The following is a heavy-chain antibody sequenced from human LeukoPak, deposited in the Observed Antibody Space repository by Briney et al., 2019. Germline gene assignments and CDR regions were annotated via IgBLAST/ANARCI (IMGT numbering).Heavy chain of an antibody. CDR3: ARAAAAGTRYNWFDP. J-gene: IGHJ5*02. V-gene: IGHV4-59*08. D-gene: IGHD6-13*01. CDR1: GGSISSYY. Sequence: PSETLSLTCTVSGGSISSYYWSWIRQPPGKGLEWIGYIYYSGSTNYNPSLKSRATISVDTSKNQFSLKLSSVTAADTAVYYCARAAAAGTRYNWFDPWGQGTLVTVSS. CDR2: IYYSGST.